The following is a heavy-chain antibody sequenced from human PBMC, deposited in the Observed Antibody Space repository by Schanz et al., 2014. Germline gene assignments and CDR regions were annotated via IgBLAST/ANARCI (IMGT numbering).Heavy chain of an antibody. J-gene: IGHJ3*02. V-gene: IGHV3-66*01. Sequence: EVQLLESGGGLIQPGGSLRLSCAASGFGFSSYSMNWVRQAPGKGLEWVSTIYASGATYYADAVKSRFSISRDNSRNTLYLQMNSLRAEDTAVYYCARDGYSVVVISPTESFDIWGQGTMVTVSP. D-gene: IGHD2-21*01. CDR1: GFGFSSYS. CDR2: IYASGAT. CDR3: ARDGYSVVVISPTESFDI.